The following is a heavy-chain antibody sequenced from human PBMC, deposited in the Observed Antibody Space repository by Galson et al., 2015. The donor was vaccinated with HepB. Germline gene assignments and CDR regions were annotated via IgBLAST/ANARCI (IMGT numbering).Heavy chain of an antibody. CDR2: IYYSGST. CDR3: ARAGREYQLLMPLRAFDI. V-gene: IGHV4-61*10. D-gene: IGHD2-2*01. J-gene: IGHJ3*02. Sequence: ETLSLTCTVSGGSISSGAYYWSWIRQPAGKGLEWIGRIYYSGSTNYNPSLKSRVTISVDTSKNQFSLKLSSVTAADTAVYYCARAGREYQLLMPLRAFDIWGQGTMVTVSS. CDR1: GGSISSGAYY.